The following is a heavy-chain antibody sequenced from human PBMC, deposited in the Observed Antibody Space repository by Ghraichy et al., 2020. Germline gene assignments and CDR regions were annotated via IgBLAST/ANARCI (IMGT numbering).Heavy chain of an antibody. CDR3: ARDDEPLNSDAFDI. Sequence: GGSLRLSCAASGFTFSSYSMNWVRQAPGKGLEWVSYISSSSSTIYYADSVKGRFTISRDNAKNSLYLQMNSLRDEDTAVYYCARDDEPLNSDAFDIWGQGTMVTVSS. J-gene: IGHJ3*02. V-gene: IGHV3-48*02. CDR1: GFTFSSYS. CDR2: ISSSSSTI.